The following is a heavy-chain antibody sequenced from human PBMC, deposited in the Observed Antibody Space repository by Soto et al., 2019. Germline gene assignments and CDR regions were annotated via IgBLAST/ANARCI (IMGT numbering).Heavy chain of an antibody. CDR2: ISGSGGST. D-gene: IGHD6-13*01. CDR1: GFTFSNYA. CDR3: AKDQGSSWYEIDY. J-gene: IGHJ4*02. Sequence: EVQLLESGGGLVQPGGSLRLSCAASGFTFSNYAVTWVRQAPGKGLEWVSTISGSGGSTYYADSVKGRFTISIDNPKNTLYLQMNSLRAEDTAVYYCAKDQGSSWYEIDYWGQGTLVTVSS. V-gene: IGHV3-23*01.